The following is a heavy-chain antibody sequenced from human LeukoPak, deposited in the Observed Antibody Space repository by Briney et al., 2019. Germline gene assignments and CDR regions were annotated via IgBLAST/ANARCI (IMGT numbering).Heavy chain of an antibody. CDR1: GGSFSGYY. CDR3: ARGIYDSSGYFYFDY. J-gene: IGHJ4*02. CDR2: INHSGST. Sequence: ASETLSLTCAVYGGSFSGYYWSWIRQPPGKGLEWIGEINHSGSTNYNPSLKSRVTISVDTSKNQFSLKLSSVTAADTAVYYCARGIYDSSGYFYFDYWGQGTLVTVSS. D-gene: IGHD3-22*01. V-gene: IGHV4-34*01.